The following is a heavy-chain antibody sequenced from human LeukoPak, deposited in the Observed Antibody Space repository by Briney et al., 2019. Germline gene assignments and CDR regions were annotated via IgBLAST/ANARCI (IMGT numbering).Heavy chain of an antibody. D-gene: IGHD2/OR15-2a*01. CDR1: GNYW. J-gene: IGHJ4*02. V-gene: IGHV3-74*01. Sequence: GGSLRLSCAASGNYWTHWVRQVPGKGLVWVSHINSDGSWTSYADSVKGRFTISKDNAKNTVYLQMNSLRAEDTAVYYCVSFYETYWGRGTLVTVSS. CDR3: VSFYETY. CDR2: INSDGSWT.